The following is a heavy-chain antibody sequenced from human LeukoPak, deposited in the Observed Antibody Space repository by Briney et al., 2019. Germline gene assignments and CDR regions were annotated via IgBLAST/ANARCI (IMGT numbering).Heavy chain of an antibody. CDR2: INPSGGST. V-gene: IGHV1-46*01. D-gene: IGHD4-11*01. Sequence: ASVKVSCKASGYTFTSYYMHWVRQAPGQGLEWMGIINPSGGSTSYAQKFQGRVTMTRNTSTSTVYMELSSLRSEDTAVYYCARTTVTTILFDYWGQGTLVTVSS. CDR3: ARTTVTTILFDY. CDR1: GYTFTSYY. J-gene: IGHJ4*02.